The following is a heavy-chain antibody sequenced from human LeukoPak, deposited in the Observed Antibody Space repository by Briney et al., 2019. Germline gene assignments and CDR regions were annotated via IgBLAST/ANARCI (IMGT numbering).Heavy chain of an antibody. J-gene: IGHJ3*02. CDR1: GGSISSYY. V-gene: IGHV4-4*07. Sequence: SETLSLTCTVSGGSISSYYWSWIRQPAGKGLEWIGRIYTSGSTNYNPSLKSRVTISVDTSKNQFSLKLSSVTAADTAVYYCARLPKKKYYYDSSGYSSWAFDIWGQGTMVTVSS. D-gene: IGHD3-22*01. CDR2: IYTSGST. CDR3: ARLPKKKYYYDSSGYSSWAFDI.